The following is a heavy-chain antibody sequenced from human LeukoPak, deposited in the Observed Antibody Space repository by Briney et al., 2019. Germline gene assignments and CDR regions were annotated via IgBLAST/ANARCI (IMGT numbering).Heavy chain of an antibody. D-gene: IGHD6-13*01. V-gene: IGHV4-39*01. CDR1: GGSISSSSYY. Sequence: SETLSLTCTVSGGSISSSSYYWGWIRQPPGKGLEWIGNIYYSGSTYYNPSLRSRVTISVDTSKNQFSLKLSSVTAADTALYYCARRSGYSRIDYWGQGTLVTVSS. CDR3: ARRSGYSRIDY. CDR2: IYYSGST. J-gene: IGHJ4*02.